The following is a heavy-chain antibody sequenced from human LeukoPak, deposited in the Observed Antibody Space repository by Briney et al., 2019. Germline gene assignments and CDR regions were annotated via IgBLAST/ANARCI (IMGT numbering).Heavy chain of an antibody. CDR3: ARAGYSILSPFDY. J-gene: IGHJ4*02. V-gene: IGHV3-48*03. CDR2: ISSSSITI. D-gene: IGHD5/OR15-5a*01. Sequence: GGSLRLSCAACGFTFNNYEMNWVRQARGKGLEWVSYISSSSITIYYADSVGGRFTISRDNAKSSLYLQMNSLRAEDTAVYYCARAGYSILSPFDYWGQGTLVTVSS. CDR1: GFTFNNYE.